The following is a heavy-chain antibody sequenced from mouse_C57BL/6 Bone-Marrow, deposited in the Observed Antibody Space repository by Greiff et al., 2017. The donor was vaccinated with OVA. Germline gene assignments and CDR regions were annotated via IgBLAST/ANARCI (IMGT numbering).Heavy chain of an antibody. CDR2: IYPGSGNT. J-gene: IGHJ3*01. Sequence: VKLQESGAELVRPGASVKLSCKASGYTFTDYYINWVKQRPGQGLEWIARIYPGSGNTYYNEKFKGKATLTAEKSSSTAYMQLSSLTSEDSAVYFCARGTGYYGSSYSPAWFAYWGQGTLVTVSA. CDR3: ARGTGYYGSSYSPAWFAY. V-gene: IGHV1-76*01. D-gene: IGHD1-1*01. CDR1: GYTFTDYY.